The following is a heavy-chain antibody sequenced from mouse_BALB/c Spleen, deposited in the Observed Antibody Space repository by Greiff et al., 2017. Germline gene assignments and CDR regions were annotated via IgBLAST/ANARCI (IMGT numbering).Heavy chain of an antibody. CDR1: GDSITSGY. V-gene: IGHV3-8*02. Sequence: VQLQQSGPSLVKPSQTLSLTCSVTGDSITSGYWNWIRKFPGNKLEYMGYISYSGSTYYNPSLKSRISITRDTSKNQYYLQLNSVTTEDTATYYCARPPHYYGSSLYAMDYWGQGTSVTVSS. J-gene: IGHJ4*01. D-gene: IGHD1-1*01. CDR3: ARPPHYYGSSLYAMDY. CDR2: ISYSGST.